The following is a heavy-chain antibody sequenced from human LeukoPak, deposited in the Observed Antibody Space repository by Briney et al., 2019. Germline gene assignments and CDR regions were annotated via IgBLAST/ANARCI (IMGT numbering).Heavy chain of an antibody. CDR3: ASDSYSPEYFQH. Sequence: GGSLRLSCAASGFIFSSYTMHWVRQAPGKGLEWVAVISYDGGNKYYADSVKGRFTISRDNSKNTLYLQMNSLRAEDTAVYYCASDSYSPEYFQHWGQGTLVTVSS. J-gene: IGHJ1*01. CDR1: GFIFSSYT. CDR2: ISYDGGNK. D-gene: IGHD2-15*01. V-gene: IGHV3-30*14.